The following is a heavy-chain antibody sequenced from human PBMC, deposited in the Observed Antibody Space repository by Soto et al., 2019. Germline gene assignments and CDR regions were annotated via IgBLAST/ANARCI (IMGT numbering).Heavy chain of an antibody. V-gene: IGHV4-34*01. J-gene: IGHJ6*02. CDR1: GGSFIGYY. CDR2: INHSGST. D-gene: IGHD5-12*01. Sequence: SETLSLTCAVYGGSFIGYYWSWILQPPGKGLEWIGEINHSGSTNYNPSLKSRVTISVDTSKNQFSLKLSSVTAADTAVYYCAISPRYGGYVFASALYYYGRDVWGQGTTVTVSS. CDR3: AISPRYGGYVFASALYYYGRDV.